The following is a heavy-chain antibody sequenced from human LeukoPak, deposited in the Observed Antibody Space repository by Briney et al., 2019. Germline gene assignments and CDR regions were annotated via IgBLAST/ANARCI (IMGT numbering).Heavy chain of an antibody. CDR1: VGTFSSYA. D-gene: IGHD6-19*01. V-gene: IGHV1-69*05. J-gene: IGHJ6*03. Sequence: GASVTVSCKASVGTFSSYAISWVRQAPGQGLEWMGGIIPIFGTANYAQKFQGRVTITTDESTSTAYMELSSLRSEDTAVYYCASYSSGRRGYEVYYYYMDVWGKGTTVTVSS. CDR2: IIPIFGTA. CDR3: ASYSSGRRGYEVYYYYMDV.